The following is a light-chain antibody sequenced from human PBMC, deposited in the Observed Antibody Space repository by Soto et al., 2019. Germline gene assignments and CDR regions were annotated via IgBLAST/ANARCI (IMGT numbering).Light chain of an antibody. Sequence: EIVLTQSPGTLSLSPGERATLSCRTSQSVGSSFLAWYQQKPGQAPRLLIYGASNRATDIPDRFSGSGSGTDFTLTISSLEPEDFAVYYCQQRSNWPYTFGQGTKLEIK. J-gene: IGKJ2*01. CDR3: QQRSNWPYT. CDR2: GAS. CDR1: QSVGSSF. V-gene: IGKV3D-20*02.